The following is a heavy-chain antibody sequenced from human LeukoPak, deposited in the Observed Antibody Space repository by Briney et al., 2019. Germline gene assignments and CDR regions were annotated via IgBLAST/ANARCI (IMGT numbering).Heavy chain of an antibody. D-gene: IGHD6-19*01. J-gene: IGHJ4*02. CDR2: IYYSGST. CDR3: ARGSRSGWYYPLDY. CDR1: GGSISSSSYY. Sequence: SETLSLTCTVSGGSISSSSYYWGWIRQPPGKGLEWIGSIYYSGSTYYNPSLKSRVTISVDTSKNQFSLKLSSVTAADTAVYYCARGSRSGWYYPLDYWGQGTLVTASS. V-gene: IGHV4-39*01.